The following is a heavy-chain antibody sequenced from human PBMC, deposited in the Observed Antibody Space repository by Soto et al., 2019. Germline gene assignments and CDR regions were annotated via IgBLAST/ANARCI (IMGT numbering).Heavy chain of an antibody. Sequence: SVKVSCKASGGTFSSHAISWVRQAPGRGLEWMGGIIPIFGTTNYAQNFRARATITADESTSTAYMELSSLTSEDTAVYYCGSVGYCSSTNCLFYYYHYGMDVWGQGTTVTVS. D-gene: IGHD2-2*03. CDR2: IIPIFGTT. J-gene: IGHJ6*02. V-gene: IGHV1-69*13. CDR3: GSVGYCSSTNCLFYYYHYGMDV. CDR1: GGTFSSHA.